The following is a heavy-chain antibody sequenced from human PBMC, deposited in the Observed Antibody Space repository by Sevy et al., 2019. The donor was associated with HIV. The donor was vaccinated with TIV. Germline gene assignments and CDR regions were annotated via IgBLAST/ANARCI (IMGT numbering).Heavy chain of an antibody. CDR2: ISYDGSNK. CDR3: ATDSFGVVITDYFDY. J-gene: IGHJ4*02. V-gene: IGHV3-30*04. D-gene: IGHD3-3*01. Sequence: GGSLRLSCAASGFTFSSYAMHWVRQAPGKGLEWVADISYDGSNKYYADSVKGRFTISRDNSKTTLYLQMNSLRTEDTAVYYCATDSFGVVITDYFDYWGQGTLVTVSS. CDR1: GFTFSSYA.